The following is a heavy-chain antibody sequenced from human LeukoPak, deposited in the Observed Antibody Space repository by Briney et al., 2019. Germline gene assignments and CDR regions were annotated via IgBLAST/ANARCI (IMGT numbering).Heavy chain of an antibody. V-gene: IGHV4-59*08. Sequence: SETLSLTCTVSGGSISSYYWSWIGQPPGKGLEWIGYIYYSGSTNYNPSLKSRVTISVDTSKNQFSLKLSSVTAADTAVYYCARHVKTRSPASNDYWGQGTLVTVSS. CDR3: ARHVKTRSPASNDY. CDR2: IYYSGST. D-gene: IGHD4-11*01. J-gene: IGHJ4*02. CDR1: GGSISSYY.